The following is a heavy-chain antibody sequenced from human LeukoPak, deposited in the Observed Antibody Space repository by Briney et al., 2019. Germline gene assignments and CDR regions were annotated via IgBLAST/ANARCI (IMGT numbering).Heavy chain of an antibody. J-gene: IGHJ4*02. V-gene: IGHV3-7*01. Sequence: PGGSLRLSCAASGFTFSRHWMTWVRQAPGKGLEWVANIKQDGREKYYVDSVKGRFTISRDNAKNSLYLQMNSLRAEDTAVYYCARDEYLWSGYYPNQAFDYWGQGTLVTVSS. CDR1: GFTFSRHW. CDR2: IKQDGREK. D-gene: IGHD3-3*01. CDR3: ARDEYLWSGYYPNQAFDY.